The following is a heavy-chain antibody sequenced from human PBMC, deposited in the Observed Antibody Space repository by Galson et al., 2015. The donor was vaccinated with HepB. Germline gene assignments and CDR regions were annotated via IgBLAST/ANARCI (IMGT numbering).Heavy chain of an antibody. D-gene: IGHD2-2*01. Sequence: SLRLSCAASGFTFSSYSMNWVRQAPGKGLEWVSSISSSSSYIYYADSVKGRFTISRDNAKNSLYLQMNSLRAEDTAVYYCARDKARDIVVVPAVAEFDPWGQGTLVTVSS. CDR1: GFTFSSYS. V-gene: IGHV3-21*01. CDR3: ARDKARDIVVVPAVAEFDP. CDR2: ISSSSSYI. J-gene: IGHJ5*02.